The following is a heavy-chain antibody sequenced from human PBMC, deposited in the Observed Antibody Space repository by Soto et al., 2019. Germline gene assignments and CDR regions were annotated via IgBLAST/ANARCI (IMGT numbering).Heavy chain of an antibody. Sequence: PSETLSLTCTVSGGSISSYYWSWIRQPPGKGLEWIGYIYYSGSTNYNPSLKSRGTISVDTSKNHFSLKLCSVTAPDTAVDYCARSNIAAAGFYYYGMDVWGRETTVTVSS. V-gene: IGHV4-59*01. CDR1: GGSISSYY. CDR3: ARSNIAAAGFYYYGMDV. D-gene: IGHD6-13*01. J-gene: IGHJ6*02. CDR2: IYYSGST.